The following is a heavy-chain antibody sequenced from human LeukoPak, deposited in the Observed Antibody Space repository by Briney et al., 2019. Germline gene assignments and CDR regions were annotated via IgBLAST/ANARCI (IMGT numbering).Heavy chain of an antibody. D-gene: IGHD5-24*01. V-gene: IGHV4-39*01. CDR2: IYYSGST. CDR1: GGSLFSISYY. CDR3: ARLSLGVDMPTIDYYGLDV. Sequence: PSETLSLTCGVSGGSLFSISYYWDWIRQPPGEGLEWIGSIYYSGSTYYNPSLRSRVTISVDPSKNQFSLKLTSVTAADTAVYYCARLSLGVDMPTIDYYGLDVWGQGTTVTVSS. J-gene: IGHJ6*02.